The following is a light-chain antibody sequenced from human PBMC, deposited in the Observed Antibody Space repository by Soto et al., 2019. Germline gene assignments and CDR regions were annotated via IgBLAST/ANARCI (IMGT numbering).Light chain of an antibody. Sequence: EVVLTQSPGTLSLSTGERATLSCRASQSVTNNYFAWYQQKPGQGPRRLIFGSSDRATGIPDRFSGSGSGTEFTLTISRLEPEDVAVYYCQQYGSSPPYTFGQGNKLEIK. CDR1: QSVTNNY. CDR3: QQYGSSPPYT. CDR2: GSS. V-gene: IGKV3-20*01. J-gene: IGKJ2*01.